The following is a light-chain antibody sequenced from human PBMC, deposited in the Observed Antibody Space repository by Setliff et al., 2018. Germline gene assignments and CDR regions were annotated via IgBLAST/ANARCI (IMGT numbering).Light chain of an antibody. V-gene: IGLV2-14*03. CDR3: SSYAGSSTLYV. CDR2: DVS. CDR1: SSDVGGYNY. J-gene: IGLJ1*01. Sequence: QSALTQPASVSGSPGQSITISCTGTSSDVGGYNYVSWYQQHPGKAPKLMIYDVSNRPSGVSNRFSGSKSANTASPTISGLQAEDEADYYCSSYAGSSTLYVFGTGTKVTVL.